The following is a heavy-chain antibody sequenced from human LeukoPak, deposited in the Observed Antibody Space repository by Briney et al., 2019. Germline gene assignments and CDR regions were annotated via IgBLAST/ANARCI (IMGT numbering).Heavy chain of an antibody. CDR1: NGSVSSDGYY. D-gene: IGHD3-3*01. V-gene: IGHV4-39*01. CDR2: INYSGNT. J-gene: IGHJ6*03. Sequence: SETLSLTCAVSNGSVSSDGYYWAWIRQPPGKGLEWIGSINYSGNTYYTPSLKSRVTISVDTSRNQFSLKVNSVTAADTAVFYCARQMPFYDYWSGQPRAYYYMDVWGKGPRSPSP. CDR3: ARQMPFYDYWSGQPRAYYYMDV.